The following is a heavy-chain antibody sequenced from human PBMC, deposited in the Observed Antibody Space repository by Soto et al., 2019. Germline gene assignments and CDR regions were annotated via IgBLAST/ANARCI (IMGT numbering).Heavy chain of an antibody. Sequence: PGGSLRLSCAASGFTFSDYYMGLIRQAPGKGLEWISYITTSGGATSYAASVKGRFTISRDNAKNSLYLQMHSLGAEDTAVYFCPIACCSSASCYQAFVNWCHGTLVT. D-gene: IGHD2-2*01. V-gene: IGHV3-11*01. CDR3: PIACCSSASCYQAFVN. J-gene: IGHJ3*02. CDR2: ITTSGGAT. CDR1: GFTFSDYY.